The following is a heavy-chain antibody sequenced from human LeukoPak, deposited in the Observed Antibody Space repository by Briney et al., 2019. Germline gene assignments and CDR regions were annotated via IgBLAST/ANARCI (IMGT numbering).Heavy chain of an antibody. J-gene: IGHJ4*02. CDR3: ARHRGDGYNWDY. D-gene: IGHD5-24*01. CDR2: IYYNGST. V-gene: IGHV4-59*08. CDR1: GGSISSYY. Sequence: SETLSLTCTVSGGSISSYYWSWIRQPPGKGLEWIGYIYYNGSTNYNPSLKSRVTISVDTSKNQFSLKLSSVTAADTAVYYCARHRGDGYNWDYWGQGALVTVSS.